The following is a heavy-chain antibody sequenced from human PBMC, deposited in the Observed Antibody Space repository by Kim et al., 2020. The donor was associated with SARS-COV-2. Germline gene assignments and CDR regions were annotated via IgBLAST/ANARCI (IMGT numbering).Heavy chain of an antibody. CDR3: ARASITIFGVVLHFDY. V-gene: IGHV4-31*02. Sequence: PSLKSRVNISVDKSKNQFSPNLGSVTAADTAVYYCARASITIFGVVLHFDYWGQGTLVTVSS. D-gene: IGHD3-3*01. J-gene: IGHJ4*02.